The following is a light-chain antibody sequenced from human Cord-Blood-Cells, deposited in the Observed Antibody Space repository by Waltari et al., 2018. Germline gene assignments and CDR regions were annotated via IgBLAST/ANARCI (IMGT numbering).Light chain of an antibody. Sequence: EIVLTQSPATLSLSPGERATRSCRASQSVSSYLAWYQQKPGQAPRLLIYEASNRATGIAARFSGSGSGTDFTLTISSLEPEDFAVYYCQQRSNWPVFTFGPGTKVDIK. CDR3: QQRSNWPVFT. J-gene: IGKJ3*01. CDR2: EAS. CDR1: QSVSSY. V-gene: IGKV3-11*01.